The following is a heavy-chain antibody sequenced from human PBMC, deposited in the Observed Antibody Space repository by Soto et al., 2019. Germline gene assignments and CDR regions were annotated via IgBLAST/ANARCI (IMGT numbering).Heavy chain of an antibody. CDR3: AKDVGSGKPYYYYAMDV. J-gene: IGHJ6*02. V-gene: IGHV3-30*18. CDR2: ISYDGSNK. Sequence: ESGGGVVQPGRSLRLSCAASGFIFSKYGMHWVRQAPGKGLEWVAVISYDGSNKYYAESVKGRFIISRDKSENTLYLQMNSLRAEDTALYYCAKDVGSGKPYYYYAMDVWGQGTTVTVSS. CDR1: GFIFSKYG. D-gene: IGHD3-10*01.